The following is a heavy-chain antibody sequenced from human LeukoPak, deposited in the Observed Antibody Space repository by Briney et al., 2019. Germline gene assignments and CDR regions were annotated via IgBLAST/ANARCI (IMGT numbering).Heavy chain of an antibody. CDR2: ISYDGSNK. CDR3: ARLSHDYGDYPKAEELY. D-gene: IGHD4-17*01. J-gene: IGHJ4*02. V-gene: IGHV3-30-3*01. CDR1: GFTFSSYA. Sequence: PGGSLRLSCAASGFTFSSYAMHWVRQAPGKGLEWVAVISYDGSNKYYADSVKGRFTISRDNSKNTLYLRMNSLRAEDTAVYYCARLSHDYGDYPKAEELYWGQGTLVTVSS.